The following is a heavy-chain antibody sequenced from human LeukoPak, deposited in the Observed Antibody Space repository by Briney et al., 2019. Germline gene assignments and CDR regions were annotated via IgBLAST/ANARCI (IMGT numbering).Heavy chain of an antibody. Sequence: GGSLRLSCSASGFTFSRYAMHWVRQAPGKGLEYVSGINDNGGRTHYGDSVKGRFTISRDNTKNSLFLQMHSLRAEDTALYYCATGGYNYVYWGRGTRVTVSS. V-gene: IGHV3-64*04. D-gene: IGHD5-24*01. CDR3: ATGGYNYVY. CDR2: INDNGGRT. CDR1: GFTFSRYA. J-gene: IGHJ4*02.